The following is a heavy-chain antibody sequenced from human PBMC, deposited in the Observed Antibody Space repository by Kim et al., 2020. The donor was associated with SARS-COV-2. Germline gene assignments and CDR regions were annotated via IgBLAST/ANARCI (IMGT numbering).Heavy chain of an antibody. V-gene: IGHV5-51*01. CDR3: ARYSRDGYKRPFDY. D-gene: IGHD4-4*01. J-gene: IGHJ4*02. Sequence: SPSFQGQVTISADKSISTAYLQWSSLKASDTAMYYCARYSRDGYKRPFDYWGQGTLVTVSS.